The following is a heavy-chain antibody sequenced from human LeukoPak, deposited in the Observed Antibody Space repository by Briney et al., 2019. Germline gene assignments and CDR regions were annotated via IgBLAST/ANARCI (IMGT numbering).Heavy chain of an antibody. V-gene: IGHV3-15*01. CDR2: FKSKTDGGTT. Sequence: PGGSLRLSCAASGFTFSNAWMSWVRQAPGKGLEWVGRFKSKTDGGTTDYAAPVKGRFTISRDDSKNTLYLQMNSLKTEDTAVYYCTTPKGVKGYYGMDVWGQGTTVTVSS. J-gene: IGHJ6*02. D-gene: IGHD3-10*01. CDR1: GFTFSNAW. CDR3: TTPKGVKGYYGMDV.